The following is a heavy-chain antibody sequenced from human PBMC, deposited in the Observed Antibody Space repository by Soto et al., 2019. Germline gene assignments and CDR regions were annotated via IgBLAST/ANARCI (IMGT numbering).Heavy chain of an antibody. J-gene: IGHJ3*02. Sequence: ASVKVSCKASGGTFSSYAISWVRQAPGQGLEWMGGIIPIFGTANYEQKFQGRVTITADESTSKAYMELSSLRSEDTAVYYCARSRLGPTGRDAFDIWGQGTMVTVSS. V-gene: IGHV1-69*13. CDR1: GGTFSSYA. CDR2: IIPIFGTA. D-gene: IGHD1-1*01. CDR3: ARSRLGPTGRDAFDI.